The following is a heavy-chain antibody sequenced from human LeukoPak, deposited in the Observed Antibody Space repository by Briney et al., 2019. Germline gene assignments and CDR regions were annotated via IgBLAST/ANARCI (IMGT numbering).Heavy chain of an antibody. CDR1: GYTLTELS. J-gene: IGHJ3*02. V-gene: IGHV1-24*01. D-gene: IGHD3-16*01. CDR3: ARDQSGGYDYVPGAFDI. Sequence: ASVKVSCKVSGYTLTELSMHWVRQAPGKGLEWMGGFDPEDGETIYAQKFQGRVTITADESTSTAYMELSSLRSEDTAVYYCARDQSGGYDYVPGAFDIWGQGTMVTVSS. CDR2: FDPEDGET.